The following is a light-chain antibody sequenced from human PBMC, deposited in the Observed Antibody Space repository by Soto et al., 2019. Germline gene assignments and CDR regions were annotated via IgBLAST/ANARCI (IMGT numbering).Light chain of an antibody. CDR2: DAS. Sequence: EIVLTQSPATLSLSPGEGATLSCRASQSVSNYLAWYQQRPGQAPRLLIYDASNRATGVPARFSGSGSGTDFTLTISSLEPEDLAIYYCQQRSSWPLTFGGGTKVEIK. CDR1: QSVSNY. CDR3: QQRSSWPLT. V-gene: IGKV3-11*01. J-gene: IGKJ4*01.